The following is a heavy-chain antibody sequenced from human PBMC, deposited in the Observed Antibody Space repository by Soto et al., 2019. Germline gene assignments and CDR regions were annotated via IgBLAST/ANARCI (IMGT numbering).Heavy chain of an antibody. CDR1: GYTFTSYG. D-gene: IGHD4-17*01. Sequence: ASVKVSCKASGYTFTSYGISWVRQAPGQGLEWMGWISAYNGNTNYAQKLQGRVTMTTGTSTSTAYMELRSLRSDDTAAYYCARGGHDYGGNSNAFDIWGQGTMVTVSS. CDR3: ARGGHDYGGNSNAFDI. V-gene: IGHV1-18*01. CDR2: ISAYNGNT. J-gene: IGHJ3*02.